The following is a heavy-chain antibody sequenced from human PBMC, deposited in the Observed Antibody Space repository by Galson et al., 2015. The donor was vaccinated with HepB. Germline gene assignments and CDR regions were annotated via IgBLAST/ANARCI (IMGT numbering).Heavy chain of an antibody. D-gene: IGHD6-13*01. CDR1: GCTFSGSA. CDR3: LRTGNIAGYSSS. Sequence: SLRLSCATSGCTFSGSAIHWVRQASGRGLEWVGHIGSKGDNYATAYTASVKGRFTISRDDSRNTAYLQMKRLKTEDTAVYYCLRTGNIAGYSSSWGQGTLVTVSS. J-gene: IGHJ4*02. V-gene: IGHV3-73*01. CDR2: IGSKGDNYAT.